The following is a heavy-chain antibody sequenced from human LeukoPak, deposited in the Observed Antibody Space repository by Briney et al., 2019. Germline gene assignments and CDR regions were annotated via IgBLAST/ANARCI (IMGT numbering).Heavy chain of an antibody. CDR2: ITSNGGST. D-gene: IGHD3-10*01. CDR3: ARGSGNSFDY. V-gene: IGHV3-64D*06. CDR1: GFTFSSHS. J-gene: IGHJ4*02. Sequence: QPGGSLRLSCSGSGFTFSSHSMHWVRQAPGRGLEYVSGITSNGGSTYYADSMKGRFTISRDNSKNTLYLQMSSLRAEDTAVYYCARGSGNSFDYWGQGALVTVSS.